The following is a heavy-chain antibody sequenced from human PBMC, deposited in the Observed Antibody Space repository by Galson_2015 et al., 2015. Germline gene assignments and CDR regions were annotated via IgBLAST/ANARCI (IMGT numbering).Heavy chain of an antibody. Sequence: SETLSLTCTVSGGSISSYYWSWIRQPPGKGLEWIGYIYYSGSTNYNPSLKSRVTISVDTSKNQFSLKLSSVTAADTAVYYCARDRGMDVWGQGTTVTVSS. V-gene: IGHV4-59*01. CDR2: IYYSGST. J-gene: IGHJ6*02. CDR3: ARDRGMDV. CDR1: GGSISSYY.